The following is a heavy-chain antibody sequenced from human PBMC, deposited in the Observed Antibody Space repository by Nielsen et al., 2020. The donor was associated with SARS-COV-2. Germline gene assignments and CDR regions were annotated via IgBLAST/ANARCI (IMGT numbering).Heavy chain of an antibody. J-gene: IGHJ4*02. V-gene: IGHV3-9*01. CDR3: AKDMMDFWSGLLDY. CDR2: ISWNSNNI. Sequence: SLKISCAASGFNFDDYAMHWVRQAPGKGLEWVSGISWNSNNIGYGDSVKGRFTISRDNAKNSLYLQMNSLRAEDTALYYCAKDMMDFWSGLLDYWGQGTLVTVSS. D-gene: IGHD3-3*01. CDR1: GFNFDDYA.